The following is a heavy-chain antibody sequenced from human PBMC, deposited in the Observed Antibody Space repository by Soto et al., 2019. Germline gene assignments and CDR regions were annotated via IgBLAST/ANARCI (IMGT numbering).Heavy chain of an antibody. D-gene: IGHD2-8*01. CDR2: INHSGST. CDR3: ARGPYCTNGVCYPFDY. V-gene: IGHV4-34*01. J-gene: IGHJ4*02. CDR1: GGSFSGYY. Sequence: RSLTCAVYGGSFSGYYWSWIRQPPGKGLEWIGEINHSGSTNYNPSLKSRVTISVDTSKNQFSLKLSSVTAADTAVYYCARGPYCTNGVCYPFDYWGQGTLVTVSS.